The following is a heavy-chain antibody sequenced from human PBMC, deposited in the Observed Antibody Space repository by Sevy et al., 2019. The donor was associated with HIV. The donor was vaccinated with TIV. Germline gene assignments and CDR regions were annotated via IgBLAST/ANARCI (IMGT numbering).Heavy chain of an antibody. D-gene: IGHD2-15*01. Sequence: SETLSLTCTVSGGSISSYYWSWIRQPPGKGLEWIGYIYYSGSTNYNPSLKSRVTISVDTSKNQFSLKLGSVTAADTAVYYCARGRSREGYCSGGSCYQRAWFDPWGQGTLVTVSS. CDR3: ARGRSREGYCSGGSCYQRAWFDP. J-gene: IGHJ5*02. V-gene: IGHV4-59*01. CDR1: GGSISSYY. CDR2: IYYSGST.